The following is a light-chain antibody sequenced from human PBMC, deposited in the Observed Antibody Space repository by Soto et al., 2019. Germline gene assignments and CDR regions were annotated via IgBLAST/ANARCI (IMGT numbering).Light chain of an antibody. CDR1: QNIGSL. CDR3: QQYNSFPWT. CDR2: KMS. V-gene: IGKV1-5*03. Sequence: DIQMTQSPSTLSAFVGDRVTITCRASQNIGSLLAWYQQKAGKAPKLLIYKMSSLESGVPSRFSGSGSGTEFTLTISSLQPDDFATYYCQQYNSFPWTFGQGTKVDSK. J-gene: IGKJ1*01.